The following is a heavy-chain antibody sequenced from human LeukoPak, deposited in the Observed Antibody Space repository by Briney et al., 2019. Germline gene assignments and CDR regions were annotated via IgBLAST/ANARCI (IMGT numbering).Heavy chain of an antibody. CDR2: IYSGGST. CDR1: GFTVSSNY. Sequence: PGGSLRLSCAASGFTVSSNYMSWVRQAPGKGLEWVSVIYSGGSTYYADSVKGRFTISRDNSKNTLYLQMNSLRAEDTAVYYCARDVGGPYYYDSSGPLRVQGTLVTVSS. CDR3: ARDVGGPYYYDSSGPL. D-gene: IGHD3-22*01. J-gene: IGHJ4*02. V-gene: IGHV3-66*01.